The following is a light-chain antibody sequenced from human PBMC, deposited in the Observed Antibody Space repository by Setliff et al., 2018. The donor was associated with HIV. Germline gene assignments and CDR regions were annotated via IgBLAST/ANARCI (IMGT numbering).Light chain of an antibody. Sequence: QSALTQPASVSGSPGQSITISCTGTSSDVGRYNLVSWYQQHPGKAPKLMIYQATKRPSGVSNRFSASKSGNTASLTISGLQVEDEADYYCCSNTGSNTYVFGTGTKVTV. V-gene: IGLV2-23*01. CDR1: SSDVGRYNL. CDR2: QAT. J-gene: IGLJ1*01. CDR3: CSNTGSNTYV.